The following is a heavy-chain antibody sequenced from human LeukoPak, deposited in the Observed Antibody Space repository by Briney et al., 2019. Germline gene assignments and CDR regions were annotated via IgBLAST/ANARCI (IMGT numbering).Heavy chain of an antibody. CDR3: GRDLGGRSGY. Sequence: GGSLRPSCAVSGFTFRTYWMHWVRQVPGEGLVWVSRINEDGSITNYADSVKGRFSISRDNAKNTLYLQMNSLRAEDTAVYYCGRDLGGRSGYWGQGTLVTVSS. D-gene: IGHD1-26*01. V-gene: IGHV3-74*01. CDR1: GFTFRTYW. CDR2: INEDGSIT. J-gene: IGHJ4*02.